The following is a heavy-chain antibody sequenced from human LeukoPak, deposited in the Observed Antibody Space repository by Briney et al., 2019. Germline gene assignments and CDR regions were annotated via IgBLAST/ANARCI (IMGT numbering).Heavy chain of an antibody. CDR1: GYTFTSYY. J-gene: IGHJ5*02. CDR2: IIPIFGTA. V-gene: IGHV1-69*13. Sequence: SVKVSCKASGYTFTSYYMHWVRQAPGQGLEWMGGIIPIFGTANYAQKFQGRVTITADESTSTAYMELSSLRSEDTAVYYCAREDVVVPAAIFDPWGQGTLVTVSS. CDR3: AREDVVVPAAIFDP. D-gene: IGHD2-2*01.